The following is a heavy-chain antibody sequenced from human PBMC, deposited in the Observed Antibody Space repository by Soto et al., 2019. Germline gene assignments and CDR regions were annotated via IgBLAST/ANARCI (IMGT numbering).Heavy chain of an antibody. CDR3: ARNSLKRSASFPPMGDIDY. CDR1: GFTFSVYN. D-gene: IGHD1-26*01. V-gene: IGHV3-21*01. J-gene: IGHJ4*02. CDR2: ISSRSSYI. Sequence: EVQLAESGGDMVKPGGSLRLSCVASGFTFSVYNMNWVRQAPGKGLEWVSSISSRSSYIYYADPVKGRFAISRENGKNSLGLHTRSPGAQDTALYYCARNSLKRSASFPPMGDIDYWGQGSLVTVSS.